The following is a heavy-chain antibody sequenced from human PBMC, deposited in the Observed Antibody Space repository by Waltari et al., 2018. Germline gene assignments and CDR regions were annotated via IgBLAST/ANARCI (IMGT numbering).Heavy chain of an antibody. Sequence: QVQLVESGGGVVQPGRSLRLSCAASGFTLSSYAMHGVRQAPGKGLEWVAVISYDGSNKYYADSVKGRFTISRDNSKNTLYLQMNSLRAEDTAVYYCARRGGSSWTVVGALDYWGQGTLVTVSS. CDR1: GFTLSSYA. D-gene: IGHD6-13*01. J-gene: IGHJ4*02. V-gene: IGHV3-30*01. CDR3: ARRGGSSWTVVGALDY. CDR2: ISYDGSNK.